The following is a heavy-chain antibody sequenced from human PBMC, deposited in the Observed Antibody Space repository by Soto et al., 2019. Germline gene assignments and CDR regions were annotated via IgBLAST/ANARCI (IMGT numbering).Heavy chain of an antibody. CDR3: ARVWTSVVTMIVAPNWFDP. V-gene: IGHV1-18*04. CDR2: ISAYNGNT. J-gene: IGHJ5*02. D-gene: IGHD3-22*01. Sequence: ASVKVSCKASGYTFTSYGISWVRQAPGQGLEWMGWISAYNGNTNYAQKLQGRVTMTTDTSTSTAYMELRSLRSDDTAVYYCARVWTSVVTMIVAPNWFDPWGQGTLVTVSS. CDR1: GYTFTSYG.